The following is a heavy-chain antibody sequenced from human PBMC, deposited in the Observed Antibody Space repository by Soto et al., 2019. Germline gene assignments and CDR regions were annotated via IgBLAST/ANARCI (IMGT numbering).Heavy chain of an antibody. Sequence: QVKLVQSGAEAKKPGSSVRVSCKASGGTFSTYAINWVRQARGQGLEWMARVVPILGTATYSEKFQGRVTITADASWRTTYMDLSSLRSDDTAVCYCARDETNYPGRYGMDVWGQGTSVIV. D-gene: IGHD2-8*01. CDR2: VVPILGTA. CDR1: GGTFSTYA. V-gene: IGHV1-69*01. J-gene: IGHJ6*02. CDR3: ARDETNYPGRYGMDV.